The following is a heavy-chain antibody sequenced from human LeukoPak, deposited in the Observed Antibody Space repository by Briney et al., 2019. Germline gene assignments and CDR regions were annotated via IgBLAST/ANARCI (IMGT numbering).Heavy chain of an antibody. CDR1: GVTFSSYS. CDR2: IKQDGSEK. V-gene: IGHV3-7*01. J-gene: IGHJ4*02. D-gene: IGHD3-16*02. CDR3: ARTGIDYVWGSYRAQYDY. Sequence: GGSLRLSCAASGVTFSSYSMNWARQAPGKGLEWVANIKQDGSEKHYVDSVKGRFTISRDNAKNSVYLQMNSLRVEDTAVYYCARTGIDYVWGSYRAQYDYWGQGTLVTASS.